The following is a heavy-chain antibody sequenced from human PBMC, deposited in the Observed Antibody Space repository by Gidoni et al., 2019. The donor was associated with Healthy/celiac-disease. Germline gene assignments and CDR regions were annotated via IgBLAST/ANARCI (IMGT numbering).Heavy chain of an antibody. CDR2: IISSSSYI. CDR3: ARENVYSSSWDPYYFDY. J-gene: IGHJ4*02. CDR1: GFTFSSFH. D-gene: IGHD6-13*01. V-gene: IGHV3-21*01. Sequence: EVQLVESGGGLVKPGGSLRLSRAASGFTFSSFHMNWVRQAPGKGLEWVSSIISSSSYIYYADSVKGRFTISRDNAKNSLYLQMNSLRAEDTAVYYCARENVYSSSWDPYYFDYWGQGTLVTVSS.